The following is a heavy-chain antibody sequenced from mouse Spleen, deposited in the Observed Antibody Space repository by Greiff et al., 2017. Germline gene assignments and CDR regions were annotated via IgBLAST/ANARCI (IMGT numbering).Heavy chain of an antibody. J-gene: IGHJ3*01. CDR2: IDPENGDT. D-gene: IGHD2-5*01. CDR1: GFNIKDDY. V-gene: IGHV14-4*01. Sequence: EVQLQQSGAELVRPGASVKLSCTASGFNIKDDYMHWVKQRPEQGLEWIGWIDPENGDTEYASKFQGKATITADTSSNTAYLQLSSLTSEDTAVYYCTSYYSNRFAYWGQGTLVTVSA. CDR3: TSYYSNRFAY.